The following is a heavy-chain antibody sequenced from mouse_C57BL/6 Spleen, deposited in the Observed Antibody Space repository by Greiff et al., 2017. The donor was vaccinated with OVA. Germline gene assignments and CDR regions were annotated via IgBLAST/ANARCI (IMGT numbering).Heavy chain of an antibody. J-gene: IGHJ2*01. D-gene: IGHD2-5*01. CDR2: INPSNGGT. CDR1: GYTFTSYW. V-gene: IGHV1-53*01. Sequence: VQLQQSGAELVKPGASVKLSCKASGYTFTSYWMHWVKQRPGQGLEWIGNINPSNGGTNYNEKFKSKATLTVDKSSSTAYMQLSSLTSEDSAVYYCARSGIYSNYLYYFDYWGQGTTLTVSS. CDR3: ARSGIYSNYLYYFDY.